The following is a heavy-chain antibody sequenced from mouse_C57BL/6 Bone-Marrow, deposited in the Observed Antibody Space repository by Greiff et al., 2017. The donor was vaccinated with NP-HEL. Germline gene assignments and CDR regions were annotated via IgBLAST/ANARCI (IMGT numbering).Heavy chain of an antibody. J-gene: IGHJ2*01. Sequence: VMLVESEGGLVQPGSSMKLSCTASGFTFSDYYMAWVRQVPEKGLEWVANINYDGSSTYYLDSLKSRFIISRDNAKNILYLQMSSLKSDDTATYYCARVRIWNYFDYWGQGTTLTVSS. CDR3: ARVRIWNYFDY. CDR1: GFTFSDYY. V-gene: IGHV5-16*01. CDR2: INYDGSST.